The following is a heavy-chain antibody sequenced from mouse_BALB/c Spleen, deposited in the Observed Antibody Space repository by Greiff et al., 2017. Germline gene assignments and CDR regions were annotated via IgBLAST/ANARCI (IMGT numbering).Heavy chain of an antibody. CDR2: ISSGSSTI. Sequence: EVKVEESGGGLVQPGGSRKLSCAASGFTFSSFGMHWVRQAPEKGLEWVAYISSGSSTIYYADTVKGRFTISRDNPKNTLFLQMTSLRSEDTAMYYCARFGYYGSRPYAMDYWGQGTSVTVSS. CDR1: GFTFSSFG. CDR3: ARFGYYGSRPYAMDY. J-gene: IGHJ4*01. V-gene: IGHV5-17*02. D-gene: IGHD1-1*01.